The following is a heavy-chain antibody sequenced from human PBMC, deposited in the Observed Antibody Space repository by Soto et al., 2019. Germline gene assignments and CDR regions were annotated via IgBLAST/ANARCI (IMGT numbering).Heavy chain of an antibody. D-gene: IGHD2-2*01. CDR1: GFTFSSYG. CDR2: ISYDGSNK. V-gene: IGHV3-30*18. CDR3: AKLPGYCSSTSCYEYYFDY. J-gene: IGHJ4*02. Sequence: GGSLRLSCAASGFTFSSYGMHWVRQAPGKGLEWVAVISYDGSNKYYADSVKGRFTISRDNSKNTLYLQMNSLRAEDTAVYYCAKLPGYCSSTSCYEYYFDYWGQGTLVTVSS.